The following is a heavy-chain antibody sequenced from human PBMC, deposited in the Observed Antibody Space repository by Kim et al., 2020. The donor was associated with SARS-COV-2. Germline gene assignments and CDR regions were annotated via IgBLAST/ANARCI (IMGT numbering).Heavy chain of an antibody. Sequence: GGSLRLSCAASGFTFSSYGMHWVRQAPGKGLEWVAVIWYDGSDKYYADSVKGRFTISRDNSKNTINLQMNSLRAEATAVYYCARHDFWSGFPLDYWGQGT. CDR1: GFTFSSYG. CDR2: IWYDGSDK. CDR3: ARHDFWSGFPLDY. V-gene: IGHV3-33*01. J-gene: IGHJ4*02. D-gene: IGHD3-3*01.